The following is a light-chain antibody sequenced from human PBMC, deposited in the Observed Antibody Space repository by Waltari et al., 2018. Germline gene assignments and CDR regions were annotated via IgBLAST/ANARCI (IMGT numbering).Light chain of an antibody. V-gene: IGKV2-40*01. CDR1: QSLLDSEDGNTY. Sequence: DIVMTQTPLSLPVTLGEPASISCRSSQSLLDSEDGNTYLEWYLQKPGQSPQLLIYEVSNRASGVPDRFSGSGSDTDFTLKISRVEAEDVGVYYCMQALEFPTFGGGTKVEIK. J-gene: IGKJ4*01. CDR3: MQALEFPT. CDR2: EVS.